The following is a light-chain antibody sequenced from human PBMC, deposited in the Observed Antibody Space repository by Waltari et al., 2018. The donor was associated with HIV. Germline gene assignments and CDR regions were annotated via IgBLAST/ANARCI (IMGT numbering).Light chain of an antibody. V-gene: IGLV1-44*01. CDR1: NSNIGSNT. CDR2: GNT. Sequence: QSVLTQPPSASVTPGQRVTISCSGRNSNIGSNTVNWYQQLPGTAPKLLIYGNTQRPSGVPDRFSGSKSGTSASLAISGLQSEDEADYYCAAWDDSLNGEVVFGGGTKLTVL. CDR3: AAWDDSLNGEVV. J-gene: IGLJ2*01.